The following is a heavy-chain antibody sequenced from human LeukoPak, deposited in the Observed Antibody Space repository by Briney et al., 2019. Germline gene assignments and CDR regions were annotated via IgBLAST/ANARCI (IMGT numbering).Heavy chain of an antibody. V-gene: IGHV1-69*04. J-gene: IGHJ3*02. CDR2: IIPILGIA. CDR1: GGTFSSYA. CDR3: ARDKRGTTVTTRTVFLFLAAFDI. Sequence: GASVKVSCKASGGTFSSYAISWVRQAPGQGLEWMGRIIPILGIANYAQKFQGRVTITADKSTSTAYMELRSLRSDDTAVYYCARDKRGTTVTTRTVFLFLAAFDIWGQGTMVTVSS. D-gene: IGHD4-17*01.